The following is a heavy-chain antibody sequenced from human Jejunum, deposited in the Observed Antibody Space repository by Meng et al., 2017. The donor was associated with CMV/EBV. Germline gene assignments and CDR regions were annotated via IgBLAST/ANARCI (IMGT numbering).Heavy chain of an antibody. J-gene: IGHJ4*02. V-gene: IGHV1-18*01. D-gene: IGHD4-11*01. CDR3: ARGRVTYSSTSSLQF. CDR1: GYRFTTYK. Sequence: SGYRFTTYKITWVRQPPGQGLEWMGWINPYDGHTNFAESLQGRLTMTTDTSSSTAYMELRSLRSDDTAVYYCARGRVTYSSTSSLQFWGQGSLVTVSS. CDR2: INPYDGHT.